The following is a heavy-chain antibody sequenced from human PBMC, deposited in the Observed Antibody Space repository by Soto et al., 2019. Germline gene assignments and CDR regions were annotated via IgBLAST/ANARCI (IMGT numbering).Heavy chain of an antibody. Sequence: QVQLVQSGAEVKKPGSSVKVSCKASGGTFSSYAISWVRQAPGQGLEWMGGIIPIFGTANYARKFQGRVTITADESTSTAYMELSSLRSEDTAVYYCARGGWGYCSSTSCYTPYYYYGMDVWGQGTTVTVSS. D-gene: IGHD2-2*02. CDR3: ARGGWGYCSSTSCYTPYYYYGMDV. CDR2: IIPIFGTA. V-gene: IGHV1-69*01. J-gene: IGHJ6*02. CDR1: GGTFSSYA.